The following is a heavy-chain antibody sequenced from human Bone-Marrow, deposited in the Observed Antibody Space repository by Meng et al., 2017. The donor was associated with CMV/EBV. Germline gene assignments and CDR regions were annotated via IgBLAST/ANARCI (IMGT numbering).Heavy chain of an antibody. CDR1: GGSVSSGSYY. Sequence: SETLSLTCTASGGSVSSGSYYWSWIRQPPGKGLEWIGYIYYSGSTNYNPSLKSRVTRSVDTSKNQFPLKLSSVTAADTDVYYWAGEPRDSSVTQGTYWGQGTLVTVSS. CDR3: AGEPRDSSVTQGTY. D-gene: IGHD3-22*01. CDR2: IYYSGST. J-gene: IGHJ4*02. V-gene: IGHV4-61*01.